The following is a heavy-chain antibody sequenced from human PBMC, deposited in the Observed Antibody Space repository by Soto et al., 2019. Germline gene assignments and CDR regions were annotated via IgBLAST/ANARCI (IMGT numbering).Heavy chain of an antibody. J-gene: IGHJ4*02. CDR1: GGSISSYY. CDR2: IYYSGST. V-gene: IGHV4-59*01. D-gene: IGHD3-9*01. Sequence: SETLSLTCTVSGGSISSYYWSWIRQPPGKGLEWIGYIYYSGSTNYNPSLKSRVTISVDTSKNQFSLKLSSVTAADTAVYYCARAPPLYDILTGYFDYWGQGTLVTSP. CDR3: ARAPPLYDILTGYFDY.